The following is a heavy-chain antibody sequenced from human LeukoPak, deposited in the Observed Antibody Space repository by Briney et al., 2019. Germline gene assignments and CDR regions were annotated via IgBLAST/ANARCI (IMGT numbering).Heavy chain of an antibody. CDR2: ISGSGGST. J-gene: IGHJ3*02. CDR3: AKDRYYYDTYDAFDI. V-gene: IGHV3-23*01. CDR1: GFTFSSYA. Sequence: GGSLRLSCAAPGFTFSSYAMSWVRQAPGKGLEWVSAISGSGGSTYYADSVKGRFTISRDNSKNTLYLQMNSLRAEDTAVYYCAKDRYYYDTYDAFDIWGQGTMVTVSS. D-gene: IGHD3-22*01.